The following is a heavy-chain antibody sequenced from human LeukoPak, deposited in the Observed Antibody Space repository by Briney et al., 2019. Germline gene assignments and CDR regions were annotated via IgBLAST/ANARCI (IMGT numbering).Heavy chain of an antibody. CDR1: GFTFSIYG. V-gene: IGHV3-30*02. Sequence: PGGSLRLSCAASGFTFSIYGMHWVRQAPGKGLEWVAFIRNDGKNKYYGDSVKGRITISRDNSQNTLYLQVNSLRAEDTAVYYCAKGFDGYSYGILDTWGQGTLVTVSS. J-gene: IGHJ5*02. D-gene: IGHD5-18*01. CDR2: IRNDGKNK. CDR3: AKGFDGYSYGILDT.